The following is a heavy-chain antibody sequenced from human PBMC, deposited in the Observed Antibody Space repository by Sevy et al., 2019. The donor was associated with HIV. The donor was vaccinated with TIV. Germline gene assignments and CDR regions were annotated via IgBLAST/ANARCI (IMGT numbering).Heavy chain of an antibody. V-gene: IGHV4-39*01. CDR1: VGSISSTTYY. Sequence: SETLSLTCTVSVGSISSTTYYWGWIRQPPGKGLEWIASIYYSGSTYYNVSLESRVTISVDMSENQFSLRLSSVTAADTAVYYCARHGGIAVATLDYWGQGTLVTVSS. CDR2: IYYSGST. D-gene: IGHD6-19*01. CDR3: ARHGGIAVATLDY. J-gene: IGHJ4*02.